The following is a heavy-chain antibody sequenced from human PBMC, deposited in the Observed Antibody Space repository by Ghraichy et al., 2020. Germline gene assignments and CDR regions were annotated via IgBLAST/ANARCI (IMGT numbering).Heavy chain of an antibody. Sequence: LTCAASGFTASNYAMNWVRQAPGKGLEWVSSISGSNGRTYYADSVKGRFTISRDNSKNTLYLQMNTLRAEDTAVYYCAKGLGGDYYALDSWGQGTLVTVSS. D-gene: IGHD4-17*01. V-gene: IGHV3-23*01. CDR3: AKGLGGDYYALDS. J-gene: IGHJ4*02. CDR1: GFTASNYA. CDR2: ISGSNGRT.